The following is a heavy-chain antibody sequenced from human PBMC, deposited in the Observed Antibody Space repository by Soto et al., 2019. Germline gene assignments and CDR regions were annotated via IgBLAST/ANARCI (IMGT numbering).Heavy chain of an antibody. J-gene: IGHJ3*02. D-gene: IGHD2-15*01. Sequence: EVQLVESGGGLVQPGGSLRVSCIDSGFTFRDYAFNWVRQAPGKGLEWVSYISVGGGSIFYADSVKGRFTISREDARNSVYLQMNTLRHEDTAVYHCVRDHRWAFDIWGQGTVVTVSS. CDR3: VRDHRWAFDI. CDR2: ISVGGGSI. V-gene: IGHV3-48*02. CDR1: GFTFRDYA.